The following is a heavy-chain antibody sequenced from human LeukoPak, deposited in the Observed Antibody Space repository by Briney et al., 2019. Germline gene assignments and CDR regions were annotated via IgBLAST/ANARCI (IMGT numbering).Heavy chain of an antibody. CDR3: ARGPYFWSGYYDY. V-gene: IGHV4-30-2*01. D-gene: IGHD3-3*01. CDR1: GGSISSGGYS. J-gene: IGHJ4*02. Sequence: SETLSLTCAVSGGSISSGGYSWSWIRQPPGKGLEWIGYIYHSGSTYYNPSLKSRVTISVDRSKNQFSLKLSSVTAADTAVYYCARGPYFWSGYYDYWGQGTLVTVSS. CDR2: IYHSGST.